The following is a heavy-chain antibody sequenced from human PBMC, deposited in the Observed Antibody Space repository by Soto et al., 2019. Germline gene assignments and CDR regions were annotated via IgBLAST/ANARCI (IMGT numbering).Heavy chain of an antibody. J-gene: IGHJ4*02. CDR1: GGSISSGGYY. Sequence: QVQLQESGPGLVKPSQTLSLTCTVSGGSISSGGYYWSWIRQHPGKGLEWIGYISYSGRTYYNPSLKSRVTLSVDTSKNQFSLKLIAETAADTAVYYCARTTFYDIFTAYYSLFDYWGQGTLVTVSS. D-gene: IGHD3-9*01. CDR2: ISYSGRT. V-gene: IGHV4-31*03. CDR3: ARTTFYDIFTAYYSLFDY.